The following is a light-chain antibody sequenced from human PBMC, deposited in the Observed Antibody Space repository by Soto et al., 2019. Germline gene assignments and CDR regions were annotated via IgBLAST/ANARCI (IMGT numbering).Light chain of an antibody. CDR1: QSVSNH. CDR3: QQYNTWRT. Sequence: EIVMTQSPATLSVSPGERATLSCRASQSVSNHLAWYQQRPGQAPRLLIYGASTRATGIPARFSGSGSGTEFTLTISSLQSEDFAVYYCQQYNTWRTFGQGTKVDI. J-gene: IGKJ1*01. V-gene: IGKV3-15*01. CDR2: GAS.